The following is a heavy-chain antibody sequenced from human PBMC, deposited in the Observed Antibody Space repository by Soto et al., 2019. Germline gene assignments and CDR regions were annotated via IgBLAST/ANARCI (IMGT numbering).Heavy chain of an antibody. CDR3: ARDMAYAPTLFDF. CDR2: IGSTGDYI. D-gene: IGHD2-2*01. CDR1: GFLFNSYT. J-gene: IGHJ4*02. V-gene: IGHV3-21*01. Sequence: GGSLRLSCAASGFLFNSYTMNWVRQAPGQGLEWVASIGSTGDYIHYADAVKGRFTISRDNTRKALYLQMTKVRAGDTAVYYCARDMAYAPTLFDFWGQGTQVTVSS.